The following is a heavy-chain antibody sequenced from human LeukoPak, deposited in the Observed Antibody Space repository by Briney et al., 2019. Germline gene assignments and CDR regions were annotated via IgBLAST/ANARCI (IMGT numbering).Heavy chain of an antibody. Sequence: PGGSLRLSCAASGFTFSSYGMSWVRQAPGKGLEWVSAISGSGGSTYYADSVKGRFTISRDNSKNTLYLQMNSLRAEDTAVYYCAKDHYSLRYFDWLLGGDNWFDPWGQGTLVTVSS. CDR2: ISGSGGST. CDR3: AKDHYSLRYFDWLLGGDNWFDP. V-gene: IGHV3-23*01. J-gene: IGHJ5*02. D-gene: IGHD3-9*01. CDR1: GFTFSSYG.